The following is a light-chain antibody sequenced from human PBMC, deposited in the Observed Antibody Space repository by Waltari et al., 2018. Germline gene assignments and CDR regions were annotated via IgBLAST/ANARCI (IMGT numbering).Light chain of an antibody. CDR2: DVN. J-gene: IGLJ3*02. V-gene: IGLV2-14*01. CDR1: RRPVGVSNP. Sequence: SALPLPASVYGPPGPSLTISCTGTRRPVGVSNPVSCYQQHPGKAPKLMIYDVNKRPSGISNRFSGSKSGNTASLTISGLQAEDEADYYCSSYTSSSTWVFGGGTKLTVL. CDR3: SSYTSSSTWV.